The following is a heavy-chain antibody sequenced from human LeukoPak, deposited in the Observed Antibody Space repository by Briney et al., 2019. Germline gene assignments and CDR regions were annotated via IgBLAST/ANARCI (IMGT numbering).Heavy chain of an antibody. CDR2: IPYDGSNK. Sequence: PGKSLRLSCAASGFTFSSYAMHWVRQAPGKGLEWVAVIPYDGSNKYYADSVKGRFTISRDNSKNTLYLQMNSLRAEDTAVYYCAREGTVVTAIVPNYDYWGQGTLVTVSS. CDR1: GFTFSSYA. D-gene: IGHD2-21*02. CDR3: AREGTVVTAIVPNYDY. J-gene: IGHJ4*02. V-gene: IGHV3-30-3*01.